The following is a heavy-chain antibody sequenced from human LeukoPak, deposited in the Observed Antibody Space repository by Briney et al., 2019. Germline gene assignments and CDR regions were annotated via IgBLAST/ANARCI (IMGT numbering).Heavy chain of an antibody. D-gene: IGHD1-1*01. CDR3: ARGGVELEKANWFDP. V-gene: IGHV4-31*03. Sequence: SETLSLTCTVSGGSISSGGYYCSWIRQHPGKGLEWIGYIYYSGSTYYNPSLKSRVTISVDTSKNQFSLKLSSVTAADTAVYYCARGGVELEKANWFDPWGQGTLVTVSS. J-gene: IGHJ5*02. CDR1: GGSISSGGYY. CDR2: IYYSGST.